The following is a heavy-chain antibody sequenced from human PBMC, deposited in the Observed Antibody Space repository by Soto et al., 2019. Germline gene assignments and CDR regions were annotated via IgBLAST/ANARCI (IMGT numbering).Heavy chain of an antibody. CDR3: ARDREAGYNFYYGMDV. J-gene: IGHJ6*02. V-gene: IGHV4-4*07. Sequence: SETLSLTCSVSGADINTYSWTWIRQPAGKGLEWIGRIYTSASINYNPSLKGRVTLSVGTSTNQVSLRLASVTAADTAIYYCARDREAGYNFYYGMDVWGQGTTVTVSS. CDR1: GADINTYS. D-gene: IGHD6-19*01. CDR2: IYTSASI.